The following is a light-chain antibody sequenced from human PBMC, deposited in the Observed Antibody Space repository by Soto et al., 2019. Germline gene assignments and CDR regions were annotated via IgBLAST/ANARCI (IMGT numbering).Light chain of an antibody. V-gene: IGKV3-20*01. CDR2: GAS. Sequence: EIVLTQSPGTLSLSPGERATLSCRASQSISSDYLAWYQQKPRQAPRLLIYGASHKATGIPDRFSGSGSGTDFTLTTSRRDPVDFSVYYCREHVSSPCTFRQGNKLEIK. CDR1: QSISSDY. J-gene: IGKJ2*02. CDR3: REHVSSPCT.